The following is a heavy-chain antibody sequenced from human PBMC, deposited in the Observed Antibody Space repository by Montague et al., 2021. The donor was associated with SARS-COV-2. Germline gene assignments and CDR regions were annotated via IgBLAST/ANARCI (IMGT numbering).Heavy chain of an antibody. V-gene: IGHV4-59*01. CDR2: VYYNGNT. Sequence: SETLSLTCNVSGGSLSSYYRSWIRQPPGRGLEWIGYVYYNGNTNXNPSLKSRIILSVDTSKNHFSLKVSSVTAADTAVYYCARGSKWSHYFDYWGQGTLVTVSS. CDR3: ARGSKWSHYFDY. J-gene: IGHJ4*02. CDR1: GGSLSSYY. D-gene: IGHD2-15*01.